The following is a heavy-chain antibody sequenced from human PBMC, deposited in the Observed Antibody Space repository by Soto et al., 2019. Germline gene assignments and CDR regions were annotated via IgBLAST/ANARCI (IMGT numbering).Heavy chain of an antibody. Sequence: ASVKVSCKASGYTFTSYYMHWVRQAPGQGLEWMGIINPSGGSTSYAQKFQGRVTMTRDTSTSTVYMELSSLRYEDTAVYYCARVGYSYGALDYWGQGTLVTVSS. J-gene: IGHJ4*02. CDR2: INPSGGST. V-gene: IGHV1-46*01. D-gene: IGHD5-18*01. CDR3: ARVGYSYGALDY. CDR1: GYTFTSYY.